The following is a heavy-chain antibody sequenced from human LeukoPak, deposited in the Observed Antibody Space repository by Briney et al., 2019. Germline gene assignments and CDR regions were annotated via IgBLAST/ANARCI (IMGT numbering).Heavy chain of an antibody. CDR1: GGSFSGYY. D-gene: IGHD3-3*01. J-gene: IGHJ4*02. Sequence: SETLSLTCAVYGGSFSGYYWSWIRQPPGKGLEWIGEINHSGSTNYNPSLKSRATTSVDTSKNQFSLKLSSVTAADTAVYYCARGGYYDFWSGYYSESSFDYWGQGTLVTVSS. CDR3: ARGGYYDFWSGYYSESSFDY. CDR2: INHSGST. V-gene: IGHV4-34*01.